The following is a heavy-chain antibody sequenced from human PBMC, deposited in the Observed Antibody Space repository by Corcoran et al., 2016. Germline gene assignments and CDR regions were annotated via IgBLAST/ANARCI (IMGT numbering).Heavy chain of an antibody. V-gene: IGHV3-33*01. J-gene: IGHJ4*02. CDR1: GFTFSTYD. CDR2: IWFDGSNK. D-gene: IGHD2-21*01. CDR3: ARATNPDTSCAFDD. Sequence: QVQLVESGGGVVQPGRSLRLSCAASGFTFSTYDMHWVRQAPGKGLEWVAVIWFDGSNKYYADSVKGRFTISRDNSKNTMYFQMNSLRAEYTGVYYCARATNPDTSCAFDDWAQGTLVTV.